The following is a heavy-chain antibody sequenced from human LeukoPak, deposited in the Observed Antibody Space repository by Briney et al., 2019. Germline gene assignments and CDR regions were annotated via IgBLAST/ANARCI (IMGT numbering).Heavy chain of an antibody. Sequence: SETLSLTCTVSGGSISSGSSYWGWIRQPPGKGLEWIGNIYYSGSTYYNPSLKSRVTISVDTSKNQFSLKLSSVTAADTAVYYCARFDTSKTYAYYFDYWGQGTLVTVSS. CDR1: GGSISSGSSY. J-gene: IGHJ4*02. CDR2: IYYSGST. V-gene: IGHV4-39*07. D-gene: IGHD2-2*01. CDR3: ARFDTSKTYAYYFDY.